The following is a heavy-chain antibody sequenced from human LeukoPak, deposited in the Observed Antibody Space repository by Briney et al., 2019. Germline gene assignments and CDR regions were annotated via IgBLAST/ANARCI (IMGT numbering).Heavy chain of an antibody. CDR3: ARSIVYSSASNGGYYFDN. CDR1: GYSFTNYA. Sequence: GASVKVSCKASGYSFTNYAIHWVRQAPGQRLEWMGWINAGNGNTKCSQKFQARVAITRDTSARIAYMDLSSLTSEDTAVYYCARSIVYSSASNGGYYFDNWGQGTLVTVSS. J-gene: IGHJ4*02. CDR2: INAGNGNT. D-gene: IGHD3-22*01. V-gene: IGHV1-3*01.